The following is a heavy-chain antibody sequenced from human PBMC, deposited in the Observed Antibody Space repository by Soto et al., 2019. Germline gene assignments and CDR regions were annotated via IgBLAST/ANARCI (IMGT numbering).Heavy chain of an antibody. V-gene: IGHV1-2*04. CDR3: ARDSIRAASGSYYYYYYYGMDV. Sequence: ASVKVSCKASGYTLAGYYMHWVRQAPEQGLEWMGWINPNSGGTNYAQKFQGWVTMTRDTSISTAYMELSRLRSDDTAVYYCARDSIRAASGSYYYYYYYGMDVWGQGTTVTVSS. CDR2: INPNSGGT. D-gene: IGHD1-26*01. CDR1: GYTLAGYY. J-gene: IGHJ6*02.